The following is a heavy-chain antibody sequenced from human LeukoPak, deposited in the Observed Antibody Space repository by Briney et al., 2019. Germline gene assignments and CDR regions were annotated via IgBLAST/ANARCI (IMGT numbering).Heavy chain of an antibody. CDR2: IYYSGST. J-gene: IGHJ5*02. D-gene: IGHD3-16*01. V-gene: IGHV4-59*12. CDR1: GVSISSYY. Sequence: PSETLSLTCTVSGVSISSYYWSWIRQPPGKGLEWIGYIYYSGSTNYNPSLKSRVTISVDTSKNQFSLKLSSVTAADTAVYYCAREWSTEGGGGDWFDPWGQGTLVTVSS. CDR3: AREWSTEGGGGDWFDP.